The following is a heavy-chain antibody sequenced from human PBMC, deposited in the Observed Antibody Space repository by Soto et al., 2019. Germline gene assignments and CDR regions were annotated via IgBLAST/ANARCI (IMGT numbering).Heavy chain of an antibody. CDR2: ISYDGSNK. V-gene: IGHV3-30-3*01. CDR1: GFTFSSYA. Sequence: PGGSLRLSCAASGFTFSSYAMHWVRQAPGKGLEWVAVISYDGSNKYYADSVKGRFTISRDNSKNTLYLQMNSLRAEDTAVYYYARTSSSGYWGQGTLVTVSS. CDR3: ARTSSSGY. J-gene: IGHJ4*02. D-gene: IGHD6-6*01.